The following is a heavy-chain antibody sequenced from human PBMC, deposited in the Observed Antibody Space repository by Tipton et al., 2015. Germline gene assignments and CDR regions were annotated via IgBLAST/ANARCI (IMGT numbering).Heavy chain of an antibody. CDR3: ARFTYFDL. Sequence: LSLTCAASGFTFSTYAMTWVRQAPGKGLVWVSRIASDGSTTDYADSVKGRFTVSRDNAKNTLYLQMNSLRVDDTAVYYCARFTYFDLWGRGTLVSVSS. J-gene: IGHJ2*01. CDR1: GFTFSTYA. CDR2: IASDGSTT. V-gene: IGHV3-74*01.